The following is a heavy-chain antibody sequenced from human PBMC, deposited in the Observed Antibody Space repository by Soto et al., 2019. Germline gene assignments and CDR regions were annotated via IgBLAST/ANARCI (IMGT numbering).Heavy chain of an antibody. J-gene: IGHJ4*02. CDR2: ISYDGSNK. CDR1: GFTFSSYA. V-gene: IGHV3-30-3*01. CDR3: ARSGYGSGSYYNLLFDY. D-gene: IGHD3-10*01. Sequence: VQLVESGGGLVKPGESLRLSCAASGFTFSSYAMHWVRQAPGKGLEWVAVISYDGSNKYYADSVKGRFTISRDNSKNTLYLQMNSLRAEDTAVYYCARSGYGSGSYYNLLFDYWGQGTLVTVSS.